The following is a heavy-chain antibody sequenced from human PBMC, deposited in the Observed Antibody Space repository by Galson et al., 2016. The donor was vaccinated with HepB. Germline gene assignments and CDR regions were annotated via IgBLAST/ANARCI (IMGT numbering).Heavy chain of an antibody. Sequence: SVKVSCKASGYTFTSYGISWVRQAPGQGLEWMGWISPYSGKTNYVQNFQGRVTMTTDTSTSTAYMELRSLRSDDTAVYYCARERGYCSGTNCYDALDIWGQGTMVTVS. V-gene: IGHV1-18*01. CDR3: ARERGYCSGTNCYDALDI. CDR2: ISPYSGKT. CDR1: GYTFTSYG. D-gene: IGHD2-2*01. J-gene: IGHJ3*02.